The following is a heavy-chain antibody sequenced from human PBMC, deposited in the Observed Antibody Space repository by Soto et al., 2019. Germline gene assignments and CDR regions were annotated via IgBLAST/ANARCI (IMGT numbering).Heavy chain of an antibody. V-gene: IGHV2-5*01. CDR3: ARTGAY. D-gene: IGHD1-26*01. CDR2: ISWNDHK. J-gene: IGHJ4*02. Sequence: ESGPTLVNHKQTLTLACTFSGFSLTTSGLDVGWIRQPPGKALEWLALISWNDHKRYSPSLKSRLTIAKDTSKNQVVLTMTNMDPVDTATYYCARTGAYWGQGILVTVSS. CDR1: GFSLTTSGLD.